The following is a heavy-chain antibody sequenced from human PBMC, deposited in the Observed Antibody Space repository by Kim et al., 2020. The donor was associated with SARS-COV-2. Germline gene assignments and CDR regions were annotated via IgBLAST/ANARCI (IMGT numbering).Heavy chain of an antibody. D-gene: IGHD3-22*01. V-gene: IGHV4-31*03. CDR3: ARARSITMIVVVITYFDY. Sequence: SETLSLTCTVSGGSISSGGYYWSWIRQHPGKGLEWIGYINYSGSTYYNPSLKSRVTISVDTSKNQFSLKLSSVTAADTAVYYCARARSITMIVVVITYFDYWGQGTLVTVSS. CDR2: INYSGST. CDR1: GGSISSGGYY. J-gene: IGHJ4*02.